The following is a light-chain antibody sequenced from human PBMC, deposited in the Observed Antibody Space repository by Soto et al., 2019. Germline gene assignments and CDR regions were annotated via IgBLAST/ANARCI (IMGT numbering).Light chain of an antibody. CDR3: QQYYNTRLT. J-gene: IGKJ4*01. CDR1: QSVLYSSNNKNY. Sequence: DIVMTQSPDSLAVSLGERATINCKSSQSVLYSSNNKNYLAWYQQKPGQPPKLLIYWASTRESGVPDRFSGSGSGTDFTLTISSLQAEDVAVYDCQQYYNTRLTCGGGTKVEIK. V-gene: IGKV4-1*01. CDR2: WAS.